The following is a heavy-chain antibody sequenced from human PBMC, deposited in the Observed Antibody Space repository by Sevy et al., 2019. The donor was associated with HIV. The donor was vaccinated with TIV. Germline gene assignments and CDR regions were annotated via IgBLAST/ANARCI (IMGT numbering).Heavy chain of an antibody. CDR1: GFTFSNHW. CDR3: ARDRRVEYGGSDY. D-gene: IGHD4-17*01. Sequence: EGSLRLSCAVSGFTFSNHWMTWVRQAPGKELEWVANIKKDGTDKFYVDSVMGRFSISRDNAKDLLYLQMNSLRVEDTAVYYCARDRRVEYGGSDYWGQGTLVTVSS. J-gene: IGHJ4*02. CDR2: IKKDGTDK. V-gene: IGHV3-7*03.